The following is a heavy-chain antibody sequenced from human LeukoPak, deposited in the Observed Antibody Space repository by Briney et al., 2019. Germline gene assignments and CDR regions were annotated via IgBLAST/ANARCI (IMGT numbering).Heavy chain of an antibody. Sequence: SVKVSCKASRGTFSSYAISWVRQAPGQGLEWVGGIIPIFGTANYAQKFQGRVTITTDESTSTAYMELSNLRSEDTAVYYCARARLGDGSSGTPGSWGQGTLVTLSS. CDR2: IIPIFGTA. CDR3: ARARLGDGSSGTPGS. V-gene: IGHV1-69*05. J-gene: IGHJ5*02. CDR1: RGTFSSYA. D-gene: IGHD6-19*01.